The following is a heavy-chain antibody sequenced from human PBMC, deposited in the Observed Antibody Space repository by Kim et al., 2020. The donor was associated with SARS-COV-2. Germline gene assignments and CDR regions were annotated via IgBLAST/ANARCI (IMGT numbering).Heavy chain of an antibody. D-gene: IGHD3-10*01. V-gene: IGHV3-53*04. Sequence: GGSLRLSCAASGFTVSSNYMSWVRQAPGKGLEWVSVIYSGGSTYYADSVKGRFTISRHNSKNTLYLQMNSLRAEDTAVYYCASARRITMVRGGDPDYYYYGMDVWGQGTTVTVSS. CDR3: ASARRITMVRGGDPDYYYYGMDV. CDR2: IYSGGST. J-gene: IGHJ6*02. CDR1: GFTVSSNY.